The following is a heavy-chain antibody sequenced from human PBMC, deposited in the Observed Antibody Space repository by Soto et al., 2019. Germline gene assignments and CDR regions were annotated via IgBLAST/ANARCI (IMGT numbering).Heavy chain of an antibody. J-gene: IGHJ6*02. CDR2: MLYSGLT. Sequence: SETLSLTCSVSGYSVSSSDYYWAWIRQPPGKGLEWIGSMLYSGLTYYNPSLKSRVALSVDTSKNQFSVRLNSVTASDTAVYYCAPLSVSLSGPYGIHVWGQGATVTVSS. V-gene: IGHV4-39*01. D-gene: IGHD2-15*01. CDR3: APLSVSLSGPYGIHV. CDR1: GYSVSSSDYY.